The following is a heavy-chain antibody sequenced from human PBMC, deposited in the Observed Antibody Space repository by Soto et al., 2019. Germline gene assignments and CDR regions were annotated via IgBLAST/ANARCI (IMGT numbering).Heavy chain of an antibody. V-gene: IGHV5-10-1*01. CDR1: GYSFISYW. J-gene: IGHJ4*02. CDR2: IDPSDSYT. Sequence: GEPMKISCKGAGYSFISYWISCVRQMPGKGLEWMGRIDPSDSYTNYSPSFQGHVTISADKSISTAYLQWSSLKASDTAMYYCARLGHEHLAHFRGQGTLVTVSS. D-gene: IGHD7-27*01. CDR3: ARLGHEHLAHF.